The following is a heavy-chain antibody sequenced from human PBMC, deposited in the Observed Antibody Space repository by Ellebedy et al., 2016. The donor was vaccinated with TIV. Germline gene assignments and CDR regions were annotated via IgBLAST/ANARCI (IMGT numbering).Heavy chain of an antibody. J-gene: IGHJ4*02. CDR2: INTRVGNT. D-gene: IGHD1-26*01. V-gene: IGHV1-46*01. Sequence: ASVKVSCXASGYTFTTYYMNWVRQAPGQGLEWMGIINTRVGNTAYAQNFQGRVTMTRDTSTSTVYMELSSLRSDDTAVYYSATSPPDSGSHDFFFEYWGQGTLVTVSS. CDR3: ATSPPDSGSHDFFFEY. CDR1: GYTFTTYY.